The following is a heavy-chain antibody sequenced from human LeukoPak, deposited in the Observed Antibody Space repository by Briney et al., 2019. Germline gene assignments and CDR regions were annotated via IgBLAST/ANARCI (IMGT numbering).Heavy chain of an antibody. CDR2: MYYSGST. D-gene: IGHD3-22*01. CDR1: GGSISSYY. Sequence: PSETLSLTCTVSGGSISSYYWSLIRQPPGKGLEWIGYMYYSGSTNYNPSLRSRVTILVDTSKNQFSLKLSSVTAADTAVYYCARGSEDSSGYSFDYWGQGTLVTVSS. CDR3: ARGSEDSSGYSFDY. V-gene: IGHV4-59*01. J-gene: IGHJ4*02.